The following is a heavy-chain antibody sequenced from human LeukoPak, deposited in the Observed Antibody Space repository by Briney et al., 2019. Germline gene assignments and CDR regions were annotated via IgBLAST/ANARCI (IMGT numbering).Heavy chain of an antibody. V-gene: IGHV3-21*01. Sequence: GGSLRLSCAASGFTFSSYSMNWVRQAPGKGLEWVSSISSSSSYIYYADSVKGRFTISRDNAKNSLYLQMNSLRAEDTAVYYCARDGVVVPAAIEAYYYYGMDVWGQGTTVTVSS. CDR3: ARDGVVVPAAIEAYYYYGMDV. CDR1: GFTFSSYS. J-gene: IGHJ6*02. CDR2: ISSSSSYI. D-gene: IGHD2-2*02.